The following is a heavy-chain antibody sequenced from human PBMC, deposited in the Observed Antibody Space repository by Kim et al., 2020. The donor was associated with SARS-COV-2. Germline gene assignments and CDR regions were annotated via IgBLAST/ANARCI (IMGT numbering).Heavy chain of an antibody. D-gene: IGHD1-20*01. Sequence: SSVKVSCKASGGTFSSYTINWVRQAPGLGLEWMGRIIPFIGIATYAQKFRGRVTITADKSTSTAYMELRSLRSDDTAVYYCARDRGDNWNDYLSDAFDPWGQGTLVTVSS. V-gene: IGHV1-69*04. CDR1: GGTFSSYT. J-gene: IGHJ5*02. CDR3: ARDRGDNWNDYLSDAFDP. CDR2: IIPFIGIA.